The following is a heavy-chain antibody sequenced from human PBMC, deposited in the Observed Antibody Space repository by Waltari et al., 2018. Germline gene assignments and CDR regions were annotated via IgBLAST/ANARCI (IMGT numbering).Heavy chain of an antibody. Sequence: QLQLQESGPGLVKPSETLSLTCTVSGGSISSSSYYWGWIRQPPGKGLEWIGSIYYSGSTYYNPSLKSRVTISVDTSKNQFSLKRSSVTAADTAVYYCARQVSGYYGSGRNNWFDPWGQGTLVTVSS. J-gene: IGHJ5*02. D-gene: IGHD3-10*01. CDR3: ARQVSGYYGSGRNNWFDP. CDR2: IYYSGST. V-gene: IGHV4-39*01. CDR1: GGSISSSSYY.